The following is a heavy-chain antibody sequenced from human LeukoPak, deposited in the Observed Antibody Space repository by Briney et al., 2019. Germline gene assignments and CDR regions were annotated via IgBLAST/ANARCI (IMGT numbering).Heavy chain of an antibody. D-gene: IGHD6-19*01. Sequence: SETLSLTCTVSGGSISSSSYYWGWIRQPPGKGLEWIGSIYYSGSTYYNPSLKSRVTISVDTSKNQFSLKLSSVTAADTAVYYCARQIISSGWYYFDYWGQGTLVTVSS. J-gene: IGHJ4*02. CDR2: IYYSGST. V-gene: IGHV4-39*01. CDR1: GGSISSSSYY. CDR3: ARQIISSGWYYFDY.